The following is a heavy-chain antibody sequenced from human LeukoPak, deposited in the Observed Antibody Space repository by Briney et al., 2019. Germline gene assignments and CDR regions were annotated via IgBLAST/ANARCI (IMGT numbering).Heavy chain of an antibody. CDR1: GGTFSSYA. CDR3: AREARYGGYYYYYYMDV. Sequence: SVKVSCKASGGTFSSYAISWVRQAPGQGLERMGRIIPIFGTANYAQKFQGRVTITTDESTSTAYMELSSLRSEDTAVYYCAREARYGGYYYYYYMDVWGKGTTVTVSS. CDR2: IIPIFGTA. D-gene: IGHD3-16*02. J-gene: IGHJ6*03. V-gene: IGHV1-69*05.